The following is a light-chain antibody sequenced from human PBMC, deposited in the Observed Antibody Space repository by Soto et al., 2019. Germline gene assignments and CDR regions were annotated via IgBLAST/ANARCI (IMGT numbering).Light chain of an antibody. CDR2: GAS. CDR1: QRVSSS. CDR3: QQYNDWPQALT. J-gene: IGKJ4*01. V-gene: IGKV3-15*01. Sequence: EIVMTQSPATLSVSPGETATLSCSASQRVSSSLAWYQQKPGQAPRLLISGASTRAAGVPARFSGSGSGTEFTLTISSLQSEDFAVYYCQQYNDWPQALTFGGGTKVEIK.